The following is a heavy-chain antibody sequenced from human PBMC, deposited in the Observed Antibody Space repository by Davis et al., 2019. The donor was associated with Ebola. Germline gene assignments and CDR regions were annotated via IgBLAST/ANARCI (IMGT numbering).Heavy chain of an antibody. CDR3: ARGWLRGGMDV. CDR2: TYYKSKWYN. D-gene: IGHD5-18*01. Sequence: PSETLSLTCAISGDSVSSAGWNWIRQSPSRGLEWLGRTYYKSKWYNDYAVSVKSRITINPDTSKNQFSLQLNSVPPEETALYYCARGWLRGGMDVWGEGTTVTV. V-gene: IGHV6-1*01. CDR1: GDSVSSAG. J-gene: IGHJ6*02.